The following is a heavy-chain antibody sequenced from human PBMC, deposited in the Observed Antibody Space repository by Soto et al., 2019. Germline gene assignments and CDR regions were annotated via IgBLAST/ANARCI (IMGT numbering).Heavy chain of an antibody. CDR2: ISGYNGNT. J-gene: IGHJ6*02. Sequence: GASVKVSCKGSGYTFTSEGINWVRQTPGQGLEWMGWISGYNGNTNYAQKLQDRVTMTTDTSTSTAYMELRSLRSDDTAVYYCAGPIRGTYGMDVWGQGTTVTVSS. CDR1: GYTFTSEG. D-gene: IGHD1-1*01. CDR3: AGPIRGTYGMDV. V-gene: IGHV1-18*01.